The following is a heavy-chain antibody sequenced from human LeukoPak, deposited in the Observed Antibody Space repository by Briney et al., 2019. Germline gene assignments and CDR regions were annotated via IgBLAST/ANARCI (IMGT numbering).Heavy chain of an antibody. CDR1: RFTLSSYW. D-gene: IGHD3-10*02. CDR2: IKQDGSAK. CDR3: AELGITMIGGV. J-gene: IGHJ6*04. Sequence: GGSLRLSCAASRFTLSSYWMSWVRQAPGKGLEWVANIKQDGSAKYYVDSVKGRFTISRDNAKNSLYLQMNSLRAEDTAVYYCAELGITMIGGVWGKGTTVTISS. V-gene: IGHV3-7*01.